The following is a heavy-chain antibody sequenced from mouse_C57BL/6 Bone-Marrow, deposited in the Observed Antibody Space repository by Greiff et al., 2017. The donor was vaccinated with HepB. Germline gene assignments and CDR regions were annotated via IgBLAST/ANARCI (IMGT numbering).Heavy chain of an antibody. CDR1: GYAFSSSW. V-gene: IGHV1-82*01. CDR3: ARRPWFAY. J-gene: IGHJ3*01. Sequence: VQLQESGPELVKPGASVKISCKASGYAFSSSWMNWVKQRPGKGLEWIGRIYPGDGGTNYNGKFKGKATLTADKSSSTAYMQLSSLTSEDSAVYYCARRPWFAYWGQGTLVTVSA. CDR2: IYPGDGGT.